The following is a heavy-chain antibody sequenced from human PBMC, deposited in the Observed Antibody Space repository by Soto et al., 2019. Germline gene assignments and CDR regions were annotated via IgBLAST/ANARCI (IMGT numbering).Heavy chain of an antibody. J-gene: IGHJ4*02. Sequence: GGSLRLSCAASGFTFSSYAMSWVRQAPGKGLEWVSAISGSGGSTYYADSVKGRFTISRDNSKNTLYLQMNSLRAEDTAVYYCAKDVVTGTSGSYYFDYWGQGTLVTVS. CDR3: AKDVVTGTSGSYYFDY. CDR2: ISGSGGST. CDR1: GFTFSSYA. V-gene: IGHV3-23*01. D-gene: IGHD1-7*01.